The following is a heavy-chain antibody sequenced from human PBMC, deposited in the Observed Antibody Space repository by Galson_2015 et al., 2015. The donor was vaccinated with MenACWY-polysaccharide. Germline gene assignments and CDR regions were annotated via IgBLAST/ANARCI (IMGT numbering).Heavy chain of an antibody. V-gene: IGHV1-46*01. Sequence: AVKVSCKASGYTFTSYYMHWVRQAPGQGLEWMGIINPSNGDTRHAQKFQGRVTMTRDTSTSTVYMELSSLRSEDTAVYYCARGALLQGRRLQEEDFDCWGQGTLVTVSS. D-gene: IGHD5-24*01. J-gene: IGHJ4*02. CDR1: GYTFTSYY. CDR3: ARGALLQGRRLQEEDFDC. CDR2: INPSNGDT.